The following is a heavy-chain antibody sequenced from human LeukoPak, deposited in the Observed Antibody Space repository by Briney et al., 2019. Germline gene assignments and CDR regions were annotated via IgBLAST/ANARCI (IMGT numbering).Heavy chain of an antibody. Sequence: GGPLRLSCAASGFTFSSYSMNWVRQAPGKGLEWVSSISSSSSYIYYADSVKGRFTISRDNAKNSLYLQMNSLRAEDTAVYYCAREHDILTGYSQNYPNDYWGQGTLVTVSS. CDR1: GFTFSSYS. CDR2: ISSSSSYI. CDR3: AREHDILTGYSQNYPNDY. J-gene: IGHJ4*02. D-gene: IGHD3-9*01. V-gene: IGHV3-21*01.